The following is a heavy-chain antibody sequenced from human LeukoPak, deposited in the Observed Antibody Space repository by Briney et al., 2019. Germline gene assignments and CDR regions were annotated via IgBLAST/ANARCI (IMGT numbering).Heavy chain of an antibody. CDR1: GFTFSGYA. J-gene: IGHJ4*02. Sequence: GRSLRLSCAASGFTFSGYAMHWVRQTPGKGLERVAVISSDGKNKYYADSVKGRFSISRDNSMNTLYLQMNSLRTEDTAVYYCARVGDYYDSSGHFDYWGQGTLVTVSS. CDR2: ISSDGKNK. D-gene: IGHD3-22*01. V-gene: IGHV3-30*07. CDR3: ARVGDYYDSSGHFDY.